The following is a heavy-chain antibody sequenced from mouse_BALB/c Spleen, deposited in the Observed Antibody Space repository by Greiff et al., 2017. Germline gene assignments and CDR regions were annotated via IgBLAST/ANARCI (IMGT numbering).Heavy chain of an antibody. Sequence: EVQRVESGGGLVKPGGSLKLSCAASGFTFSDYYMYWVRQTPEKRLEWVATISDGGSYTYYPDSVKGRFTISRDNAKNNLYLQMSSLKSEDTAMYYCARDTGYSWFAYWGQGTLVTVSA. CDR2: ISDGGSYT. D-gene: IGHD2-3*01. V-gene: IGHV5-4*02. CDR3: ARDTGYSWFAY. J-gene: IGHJ3*01. CDR1: GFTFSDYY.